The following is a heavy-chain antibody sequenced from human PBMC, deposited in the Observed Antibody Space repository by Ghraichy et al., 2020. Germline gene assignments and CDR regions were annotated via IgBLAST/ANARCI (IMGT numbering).Heavy chain of an antibody. D-gene: IGHD4-23*01. CDR1: GFTFSSYS. CDR3: ARGWDYGGNSGG. CDR2: ISSSSSYI. V-gene: IGHV3-21*01. J-gene: IGHJ4*02. Sequence: GESLNISCAASGFTFSSYSMNWVRQAPGKGLEWVSSISSSSSYIYYADSVKGRFTISRDNAKNSLYLQMNSLRAEDTAVFYCARGWDYGGNSGGWGQGTLVTVSS.